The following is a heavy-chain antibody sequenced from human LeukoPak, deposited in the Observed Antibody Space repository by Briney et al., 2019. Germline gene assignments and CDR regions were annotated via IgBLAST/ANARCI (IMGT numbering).Heavy chain of an antibody. V-gene: IGHV4-4*07. J-gene: IGHJ4*02. CDR1: GGSISSYY. CDR3: ERDLAYYDSSGYLRYFDH. Sequence: PSETLSLTCTVSGGSISSYYWSWIRQPAGKGLEWIGRIYTSGSTNYNRSLKSQVTMSLDTSKNQFSLKLSSVTAADTAVYYCERDLAYYDSSGYLRYFDHWGQGTLVTVSS. CDR2: IYTSGST. D-gene: IGHD3-22*01.